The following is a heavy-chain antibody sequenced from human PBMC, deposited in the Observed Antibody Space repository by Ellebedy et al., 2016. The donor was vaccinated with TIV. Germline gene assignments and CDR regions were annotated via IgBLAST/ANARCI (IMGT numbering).Heavy chain of an antibody. J-gene: IGHJ4*02. CDR2: ISYHGTYK. CDR1: GFTFSDYG. Sequence: GESLKISCAASGFTFSDYGMHWVRQTLGKGLEWVAAISYHGTYKYYADSVKGRFSISRDNSRNTLYLQMDSLRPEDTAVYYCAKDQNGPRDDYNYGVAYWGQGTLVTVSS. V-gene: IGHV3-30*18. D-gene: IGHD5-24*01. CDR3: AKDQNGPRDDYNYGVAY.